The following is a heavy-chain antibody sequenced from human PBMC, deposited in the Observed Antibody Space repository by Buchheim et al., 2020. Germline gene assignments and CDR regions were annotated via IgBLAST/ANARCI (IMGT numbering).Heavy chain of an antibody. D-gene: IGHD3-3*01. J-gene: IGHJ6*02. CDR3: ATGPIFGVVIKFYYGMDV. Sequence: QVQLVQSGAEVKKPGASVKVSCKVSGYTLTELSMHWVRQAPGKGLEWMGGFDPEDGETIYAQKFQGRVTMTEATSTDTAYMELSRLRSEDTAVDYCATGPIFGVVIKFYYGMDVWGQGTT. CDR1: GYTLTELS. CDR2: FDPEDGET. V-gene: IGHV1-24*01.